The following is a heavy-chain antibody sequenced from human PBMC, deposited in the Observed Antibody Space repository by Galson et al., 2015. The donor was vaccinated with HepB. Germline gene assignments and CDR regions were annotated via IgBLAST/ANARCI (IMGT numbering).Heavy chain of an antibody. V-gene: IGHV1-24*01. CDR1: GYTLTELS. CDR2: FDPEDGET. Sequence: SVKVSCKVSGYTLTELSMHWVRQAPGKGLEWMGGFDPEDGETIYAQKFQGRVTMTEDTSTDTAYMELSSLRSEDTAVYYCATRYSGLGFHAFDIWGQGTMVTVSS. J-gene: IGHJ3*02. CDR3: ATRYSGLGFHAFDI. D-gene: IGHD2-15*01.